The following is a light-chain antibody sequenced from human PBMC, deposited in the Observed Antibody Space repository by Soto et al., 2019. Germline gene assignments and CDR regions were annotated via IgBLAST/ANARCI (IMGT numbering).Light chain of an antibody. J-gene: IGLJ1*01. V-gene: IGLV1-51*01. Sequence: QSVLTQPPSVSAAPGQTVTISCSGTSSNIGNNFVSWYQQLPGTAPKLLIYDNNQRPSGIPDRFSGSKSGTSATLGITGLQTGDEADYYCGTWDSSLSVHVFGTGTKLTVL. CDR3: GTWDSSLSVHV. CDR2: DNN. CDR1: SSNIGNNF.